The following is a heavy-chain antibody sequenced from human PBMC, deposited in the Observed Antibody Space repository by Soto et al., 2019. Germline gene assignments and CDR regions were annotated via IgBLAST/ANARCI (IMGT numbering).Heavy chain of an antibody. CDR3: ARHRREWLSWNQIYYFDY. J-gene: IGHJ4*02. Sequence: SETLSLTCTVSGGSISSYYWSWIRQPPGKGLEWIGYIYYSGSTNYNPSLKSRVTISVDTSKNQFSLKLSSVTAADTAVYYCARHRREWLSWNQIYYFDYWGQGTLVTVSS. CDR2: IYYSGST. CDR1: GGSISSYY. D-gene: IGHD6-19*01. V-gene: IGHV4-59*08.